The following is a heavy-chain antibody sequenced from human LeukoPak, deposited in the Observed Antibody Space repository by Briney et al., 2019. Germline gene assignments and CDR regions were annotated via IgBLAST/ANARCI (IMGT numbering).Heavy chain of an antibody. CDR2: INHSGST. V-gene: IGHV4-34*01. D-gene: IGHD3-22*01. CDR3: ARGLKFAYYYDSSGYYYERGYFDY. J-gene: IGHJ4*02. Sequence: SETLSLTCAVYGGSFSGYYWSWIRQPPGKGLVWIGEINHSGSTNYNPSLKSRVTISVDTSKNQFSLKLSSVTAADTAVYYCARGLKFAYYYDSSGYYYERGYFDYWGQGTLVTVSS. CDR1: GGSFSGYY.